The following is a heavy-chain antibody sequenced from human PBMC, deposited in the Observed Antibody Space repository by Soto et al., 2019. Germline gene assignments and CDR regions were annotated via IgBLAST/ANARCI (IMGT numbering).Heavy chain of an antibody. CDR1: GFTFSNNG. Sequence: QVQLVESGGGVVQPGRSLRLSCAASGFTFSNNGMHWVRQAPGKGLEWVAVIWYDGSNEYFADSVKGRFTISRDNFKNTLFLQMDSLRAEDTVVYYCGRGVDYRDYAVDYWGQGTLVTVSS. J-gene: IGHJ4*02. D-gene: IGHD4-17*01. CDR2: IWYDGSNE. CDR3: GRGVDYRDYAVDY. V-gene: IGHV3-33*01.